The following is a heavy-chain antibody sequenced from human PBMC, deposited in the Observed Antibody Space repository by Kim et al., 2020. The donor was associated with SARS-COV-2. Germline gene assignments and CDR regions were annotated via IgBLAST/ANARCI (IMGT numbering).Heavy chain of an antibody. V-gene: IGHV4-59*01. Sequence: NPSIKSRVTISVDTSKNQFSLKLSSVTAADTAVYYCARASMVRGVDWFDPWGQGTLVTVSS. J-gene: IGHJ5*02. CDR3: ARASMVRGVDWFDP. D-gene: IGHD3-10*01.